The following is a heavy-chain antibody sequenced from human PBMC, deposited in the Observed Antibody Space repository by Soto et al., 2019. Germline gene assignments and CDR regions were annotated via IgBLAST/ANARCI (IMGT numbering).Heavy chain of an antibody. D-gene: IGHD2-15*01. J-gene: IGHJ6*02. CDR3: ARGEVVVAATRNYYYYGMDV. CDR1: GYTFTSYY. CDR2: INPSGGST. Sequence: QVQLVQSGAEVKKPGASVKVSCKASGYTFTSYYMHWVRQAPGQGLEWMGIINPSGGSTSYAQKFQGRVTMTRDTSTSTVYMELSSLRSEDTAVYYCARGEVVVAATRNYYYYGMDVWGQGTTVTVSS. V-gene: IGHV1-46*01.